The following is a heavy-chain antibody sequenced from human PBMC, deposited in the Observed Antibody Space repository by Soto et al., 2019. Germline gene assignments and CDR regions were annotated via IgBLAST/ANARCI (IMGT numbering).Heavy chain of an antibody. J-gene: IGHJ6*02. V-gene: IGHV3-23*01. CDR2: VSASGLNT. D-gene: IGHD3-3*01. CDR3: AKDLDFWSGSPYYSYFMDV. CDR1: GFTFSTYA. Sequence: PGGSLRLSCAASGFTFSTYAMAWVRQAPGKGLEWVSGVSASGLNTDYADPVKGRFYISRDNSKNTVSLHMNSLRAEDTAVYYCAKDLDFWSGSPYYSYFMDVWVLGTTFTVSS.